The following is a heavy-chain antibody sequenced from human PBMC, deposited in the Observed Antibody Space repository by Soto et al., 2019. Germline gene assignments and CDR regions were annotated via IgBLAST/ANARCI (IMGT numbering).Heavy chain of an antibody. CDR2: IIPVFGTA. V-gene: IGHV1-69*01. Sequence: WARPVHHKGLEWMGGIIPVFGTANYAQKFQGRVTITADESTSIVYMDVTSLRSEDTAVYYCARGDATKIVVTTYYAMDVWGQGTTVTVSS. D-gene: IGHD3-9*01. CDR3: ARGDATKIVVTTYYAMDV. J-gene: IGHJ6*02.